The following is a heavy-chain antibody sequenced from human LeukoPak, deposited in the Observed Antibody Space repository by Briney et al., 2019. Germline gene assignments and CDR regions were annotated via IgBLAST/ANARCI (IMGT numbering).Heavy chain of an antibody. CDR1: VGSISNYY. J-gene: IGHJ5*02. CDR2: IHYSGST. V-gene: IGHV4-59*08. CDR3: ARHEGAAGVLRFDP. D-gene: IGHD3-3*01. Sequence: PSETLSLTCTVSVGSISNYYWSWIRQPPGKGLEWIGYIHYSGSTNYNPSLKSRVAILVDTSKNQFSLILTSVTAADSAVYYCARHEGAAGVLRFDPWGQGTLVTVSS.